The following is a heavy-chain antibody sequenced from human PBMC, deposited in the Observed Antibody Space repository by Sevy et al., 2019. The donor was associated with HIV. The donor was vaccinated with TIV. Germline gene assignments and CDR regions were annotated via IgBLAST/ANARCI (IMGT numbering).Heavy chain of an antibody. J-gene: IGHJ4*02. V-gene: IGHV4-38-2*01. CDR2: IYHSGST. D-gene: IGHD4-17*01. CDR1: GYSISSGYY. Sequence: SETLSLTCAVSGYSISSGYYWGWIRQPPGKGLEWIGSIYHSGSTYYNPSLKSRVTISVDTSKNQFSLKLSSVTAADTAVYYCASIFYGDYVEGFDYWGQGTLVTVSS. CDR3: ASIFYGDYVEGFDY.